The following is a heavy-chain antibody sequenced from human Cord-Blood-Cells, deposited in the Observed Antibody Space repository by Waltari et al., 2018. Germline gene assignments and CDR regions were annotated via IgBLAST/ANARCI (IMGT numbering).Heavy chain of an antibody. CDR2: ISPIFGTA. D-gene: IGHD6-19*01. V-gene: IGHV1-69*01. CDR1: GGTFSSYA. J-gene: IGHJ4*02. Sequence: QVQLVQSGAEVKKPGSSVKVSCKASGGTFSSYAISWVRQAPGQGLEWMGWISPIFGTANYAQKFQGRVTITADESTSTAYMELSRLRSEDTAVYYCARGIKQWLFDYWGQGTLVTVSS. CDR3: ARGIKQWLFDY.